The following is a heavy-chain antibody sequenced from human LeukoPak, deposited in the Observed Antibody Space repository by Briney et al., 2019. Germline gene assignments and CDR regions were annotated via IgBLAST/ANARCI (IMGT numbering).Heavy chain of an antibody. D-gene: IGHD2-15*01. V-gene: IGHV4-39*07. CDR3: ARDTGYCSGGSCYPYYFDY. CDR2: IYYSGGT. CDR1: GGSISSSSYY. Sequence: KPSETLSLTCTVSGGSISSSSYYWGWIRQPPGKGLEGIGSIYYSGGTYYNPSLKSRVTISVDTSKNQFSLNLSSVTAADTAVYYCARDTGYCSGGSCYPYYFDYWGQGTLVTVSS. J-gene: IGHJ4*02.